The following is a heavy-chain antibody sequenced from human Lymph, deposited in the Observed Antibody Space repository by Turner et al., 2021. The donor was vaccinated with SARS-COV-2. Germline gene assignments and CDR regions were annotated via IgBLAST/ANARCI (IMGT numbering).Heavy chain of an antibody. CDR1: GFTFSSYG. CDR2: ISCDGVNK. Sequence: QVQLVESGGGVVQPGRSLRLSCAASGFTFSSYGMHWVRQAPGKGLGWVAVISCDGVNKYYTDSVKGRFTISRDNSNNTLYLQMNSLRAEDTAVYYCAKGPWYYYDSSGLPYYFDYWGQGTLVTVSS. V-gene: IGHV3-30*18. J-gene: IGHJ4*02. D-gene: IGHD3-22*01. CDR3: AKGPWYYYDSSGLPYYFDY.